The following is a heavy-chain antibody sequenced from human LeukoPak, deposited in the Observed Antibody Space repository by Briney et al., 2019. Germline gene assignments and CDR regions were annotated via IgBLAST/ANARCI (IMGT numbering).Heavy chain of an antibody. J-gene: IGHJ4*02. Sequence: GGSLRLSCAASVFTFRTHWMSCVRQAPGKGLEWVANIKQDGSEKYYVDSVKGRFTISRDNAQNSLYLQMNSLRAEDTAVYYCARAAARSYWIGATRGQGTLVTVSS. CDR1: VFTFRTHW. D-gene: IGHD3-10*01. CDR2: IKQDGSEK. CDR3: ARAAARSYWIGAT. V-gene: IGHV3-7*02.